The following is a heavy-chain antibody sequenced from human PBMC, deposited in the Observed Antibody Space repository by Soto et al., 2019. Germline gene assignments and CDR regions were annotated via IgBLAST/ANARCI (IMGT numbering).Heavy chain of an antibody. J-gene: IGHJ4*02. Sequence: QVQLVESGGGVVQPERSLRLSCAASGFTFSRQAMHWVRQAPGRGLEWVAVIWYHGIDKYYADSVKGRFTISRDNSKNTVYLQMNRLRGEDTAMYYCATGFLGLCTGGNCPLDYWGQGTLVTVSS. CDR3: ATGFLGLCTGGNCPLDY. CDR2: IWYHGIDK. D-gene: IGHD2-15*01. V-gene: IGHV3-33*01. CDR1: GFTFSRQA.